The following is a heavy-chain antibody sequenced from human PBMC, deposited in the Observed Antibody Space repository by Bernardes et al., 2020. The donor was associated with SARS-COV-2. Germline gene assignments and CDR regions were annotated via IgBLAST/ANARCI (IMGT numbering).Heavy chain of an antibody. V-gene: IGHV4-39*01. CDR3: ARLERPFYGGGLDY. J-gene: IGHJ4*02. Sequence: SETLSLTCTVSGGSISSNSYYWGWIRQPPGKGLEWIGSIYYSGSTYYNPSLKSRVTISVDTSKNQFSLKLSSVTAADTAVYYCARLERPFYGGGLDYWGQGTLVTVSS. CDR1: GGSISSNSYY. D-gene: IGHD5-12*01. CDR2: IYYSGST.